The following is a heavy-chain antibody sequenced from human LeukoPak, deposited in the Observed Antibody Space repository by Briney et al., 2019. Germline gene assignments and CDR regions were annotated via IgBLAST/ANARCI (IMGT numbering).Heavy chain of an antibody. J-gene: IGHJ4*02. V-gene: IGHV3-23*01. CDR3: ATGPRSGSFQF. CDR1: GITSGSFA. Sequence: GGSLRLSCAVSGITSGSFAMSWVRQTPEKGLEWLGFITANGAGIYYGPSENGRSTIPRDNSNNTLYLQINSLRVDDTAIYYCATGPRSGSFQFWGRGTQVIVSS. CDR2: ITANGAGI. D-gene: IGHD3-10*01.